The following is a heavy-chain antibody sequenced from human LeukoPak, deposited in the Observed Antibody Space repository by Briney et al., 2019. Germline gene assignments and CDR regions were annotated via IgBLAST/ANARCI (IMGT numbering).Heavy chain of an antibody. CDR1: GGSISSYY. Sequence: PSETLSLTCTVSGGSISSYYWTWIRQPPGKGLEWIGYIYYSGSTNYNPSLKSRVTISVDTSKNQFSLKLSSVTAADTAVYYCARDRYYDSTNYFDFLGQGTLVTVSS. V-gene: IGHV4-59*01. D-gene: IGHD3-22*01. J-gene: IGHJ4*02. CDR3: ARDRYYDSTNYFDF. CDR2: IYYSGST.